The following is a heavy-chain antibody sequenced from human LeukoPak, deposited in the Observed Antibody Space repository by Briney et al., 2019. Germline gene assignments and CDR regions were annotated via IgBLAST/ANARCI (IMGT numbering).Heavy chain of an antibody. V-gene: IGHV1-46*01. D-gene: IGHD2-2*02. J-gene: IGHJ4*02. CDR2: INPSGGST. Sequence: ASVKVSCKASGYTFTSYYMHWVRQAPGQGLEWMGIINPSGGSTSYAQKFQGRVTMTRDTSTSTVYMELSSLRSEDTAVCYCARTPPGRVPAAIPFDYWGQGTLVTVSS. CDR3: ARTPPGRVPAAIPFDY. CDR1: GYTFTSYY.